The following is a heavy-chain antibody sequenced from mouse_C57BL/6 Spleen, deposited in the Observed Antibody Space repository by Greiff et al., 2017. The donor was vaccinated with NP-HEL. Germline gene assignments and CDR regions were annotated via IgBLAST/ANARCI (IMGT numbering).Heavy chain of an antibody. CDR3: ARSLSTMVTTGFAY. CDR1: GYAFSSSW. CDR2: IYPGDGDT. J-gene: IGHJ3*01. D-gene: IGHD2-2*01. Sequence: VQLQQSGPELVKPGASVKISCKASGYAFSSSWMNWVKQRPGKGLEWIGRIYPGDGDTNYNGKFKGKATLTADKSSSTAYMQLSSLTSEDSAVYYCARSLSTMVTTGFAYWGQGTLVTVSA. V-gene: IGHV1-82*01.